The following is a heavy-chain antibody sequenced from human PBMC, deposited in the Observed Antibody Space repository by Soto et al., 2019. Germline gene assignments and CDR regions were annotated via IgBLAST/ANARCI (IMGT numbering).Heavy chain of an antibody. Sequence: QVQLVQSGAEVKKPGASVKVSCKASGYTFTSYGISWVRQAPGQGLEWVGWISAYTGNTNTAQKLQGRVTMTTDTSTSTAYVELRNLMSDDTAVYYCARAINFREYVIWIGPIYYFSGMDVRGQGTTVSVSS. J-gene: IGHJ6*02. CDR1: GYTFTSYG. CDR3: ARAINFREYVIWIGPIYYFSGMDV. D-gene: IGHD3-3*01. V-gene: IGHV1-18*04. CDR2: ISAYTGNT.